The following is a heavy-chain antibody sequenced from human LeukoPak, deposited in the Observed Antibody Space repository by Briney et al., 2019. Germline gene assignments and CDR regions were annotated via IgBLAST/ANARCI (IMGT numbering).Heavy chain of an antibody. D-gene: IGHD3-10*01. Sequence: SETLSLTCAVYGGSFSGYYWSWIRQPPGKGLEWIGEINHSGSTNYNPSLKSRVTISVDTSKNQFSLKLSSVTAADTAVYYCARQGRYYGSGSYYYWGQGTLVTVSS. J-gene: IGHJ4*02. CDR1: GGSFSGYY. CDR2: INHSGST. V-gene: IGHV4-34*01. CDR3: ARQGRYYGSGSYYY.